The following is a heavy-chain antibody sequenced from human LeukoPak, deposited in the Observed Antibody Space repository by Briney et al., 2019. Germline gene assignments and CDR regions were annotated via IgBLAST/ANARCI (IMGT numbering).Heavy chain of an antibody. D-gene: IGHD4-17*01. Sequence: GRSLRLSCAASGFTFSSYAMHWVRQAPGKGLEWVAVISYDGSNKYYADSVKGRFTISRDNSKNTLYLQMNSLRAEDTAVYYCARGGSDYGPFDYWGQGTLSPSPQ. V-gene: IGHV3-30-3*01. J-gene: IGHJ4*02. CDR3: ARGGSDYGPFDY. CDR1: GFTFSSYA. CDR2: ISYDGSNK.